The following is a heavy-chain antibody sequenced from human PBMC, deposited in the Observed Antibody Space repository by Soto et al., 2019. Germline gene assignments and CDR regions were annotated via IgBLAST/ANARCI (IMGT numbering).Heavy chain of an antibody. J-gene: IGHJ4*02. Sequence: EVQLVESGGGLFKPGGSLRLTCVASDFAFSNYWMHWFRQAPGKGLEWVGRIKSKTDGGTIDYAAPVEGRFTITRDDSTGTLYLQMNSLKTEDIAAYYCSSPRHSGKSVDYWGQGTLVTVSS. CDR1: DFAFSNYW. V-gene: IGHV3-15*07. D-gene: IGHD3-10*01. CDR2: IKSKTDGGTI. CDR3: SSPRHSGKSVDY.